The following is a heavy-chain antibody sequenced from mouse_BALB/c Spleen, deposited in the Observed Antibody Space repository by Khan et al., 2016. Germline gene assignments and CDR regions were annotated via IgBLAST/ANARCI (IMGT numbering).Heavy chain of an antibody. CDR1: GYSITSGYY. V-gene: IGHV3-6*02. Sequence: VQLQESGPGLVKPSQSLSLTCSVTGYSITSGYYWNWIRQFPGNKLEWMGYISYDGINNYNPSLKNRISITRDTSKNQFFLKLNSVTTEDTATYYCTISIYYNYAWFAYWGQGTLVTVSA. CDR3: TISIYYNYAWFAY. J-gene: IGHJ3*01. D-gene: IGHD2-4*01. CDR2: ISYDGIN.